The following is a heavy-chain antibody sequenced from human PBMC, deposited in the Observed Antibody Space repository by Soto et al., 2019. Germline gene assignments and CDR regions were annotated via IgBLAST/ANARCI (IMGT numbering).Heavy chain of an antibody. Sequence: PGGSLRLSCAASGFTFSSYEMNWVGQAPGKGLEWVSDISSSGSTIYYAHSVKGRFTISRDNAKNSLYLQMNSLRAEDTAVYYCARYLDNWNYAYFDYWGQGTLVTVSS. CDR3: ARYLDNWNYAYFDY. CDR1: GFTFSSYE. J-gene: IGHJ4*02. D-gene: IGHD1-7*01. CDR2: ISSSGSTI. V-gene: IGHV3-48*03.